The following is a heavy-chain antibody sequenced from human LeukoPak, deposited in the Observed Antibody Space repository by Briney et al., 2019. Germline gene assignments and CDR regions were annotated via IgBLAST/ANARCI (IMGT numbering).Heavy chain of an antibody. D-gene: IGHD3-10*01. Sequence: SETLSLTCTVSGGSISSYYWSWIRQPPGKGLEWIGYIYYSGSTNYNPSLKSRVTISVDTSKTQFSLKLSSVTAADTAVYYCAGTPDPQSRSGSYYMGFYFDYWGQGTLVTVSS. J-gene: IGHJ4*02. CDR3: AGTPDPQSRSGSYYMGFYFDY. V-gene: IGHV4-59*01. CDR2: IYYSGST. CDR1: GGSISSYY.